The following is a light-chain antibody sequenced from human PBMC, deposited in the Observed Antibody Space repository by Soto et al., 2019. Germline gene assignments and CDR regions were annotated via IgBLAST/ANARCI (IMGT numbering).Light chain of an antibody. CDR2: GSS. Sequence: DIVLTQSPGTLSLSPGESATLSCRASQSIGSTYVAWYQHKPGQTPRLLIVGSSTRATGIPDRFSGSGSGTDFTLTISRLEPEDFAVYYCQQYAYSPMSSPMYTFGQGTKLEIK. J-gene: IGKJ2*01. V-gene: IGKV3-20*01. CDR1: QSIGSTY. CDR3: QQYAYSPMSSPMYT.